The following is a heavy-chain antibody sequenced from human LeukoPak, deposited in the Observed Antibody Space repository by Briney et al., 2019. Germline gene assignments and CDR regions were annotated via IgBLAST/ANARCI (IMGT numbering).Heavy chain of an antibody. D-gene: IGHD4-11*01. CDR1: VGSISSYY. J-gene: IGHJ3*02. V-gene: IGHV4-59*01. Sequence: PSETLSLTCTVSVGSISSYYWSWIRQPPGKGLEWIGYIYYSWSTNYNPSLKSRVTISVDTSKNQFSLKLSPVTAADTAVYYCASQGPTQGGAFNIWAQGTMVTVSS. CDR2: IYYSWST. CDR3: ASQGPTQGGAFNI.